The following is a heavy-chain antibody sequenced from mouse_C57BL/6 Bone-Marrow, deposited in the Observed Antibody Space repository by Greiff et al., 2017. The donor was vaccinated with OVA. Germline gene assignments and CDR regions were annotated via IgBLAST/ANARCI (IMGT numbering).Heavy chain of an antibody. J-gene: IGHJ2*01. CDR2: IDPYDSYT. D-gene: IGHD2-3*01. V-gene: IGHV1-50*01. CDR1: GYTFTSYW. CDR3: ARGDGFYFDY. Sequence: VQLQQPGAELVKPGASVKLSCKASGYTFTSYWMQWVKQRPGQGLEWIGEIDPYDSYTNYNQKFKGKATLTVDTSSSTAYMQLSSLTSEDSAVYYCARGDGFYFDYWGQGTTLTVSS.